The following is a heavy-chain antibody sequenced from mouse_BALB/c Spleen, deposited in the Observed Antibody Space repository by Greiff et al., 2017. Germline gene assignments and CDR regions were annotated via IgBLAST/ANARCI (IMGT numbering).Heavy chain of an antibody. Sequence: QVHVKQSGPELVKPGASVKMSCKASGYTFTSYYIHWVKQRPGQGLEWIGWIYPGDGSTKYNEKFKGKTTLTADKSSSTAYMLLSSLTSEDSAIYFCAREYDGSRDYAMDYWGQGTSVTVSS. CDR3: AREYDGSRDYAMDY. D-gene: IGHD1-1*01. CDR2: IYPGDGST. J-gene: IGHJ4*01. V-gene: IGHV1S56*01. CDR1: GYTFTSYY.